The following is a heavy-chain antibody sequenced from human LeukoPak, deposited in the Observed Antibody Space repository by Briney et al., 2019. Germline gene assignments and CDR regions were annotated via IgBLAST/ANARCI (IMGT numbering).Heavy chain of an antibody. CDR2: INPNSGDT. CDR3: ASGWSITGWYNNWFDP. Sequence: ASVKVSCKASRYTFTDYYMHWVRQAPGQGLEWMGWINPNSGDTNYAQKFQGRVTMTRDTSITTVYMELSRLRSDDTAVYFCASGWSITGWYNNWFDPWGQGTLVTVSS. V-gene: IGHV1-2*02. J-gene: IGHJ5*02. CDR1: RYTFTDYY. D-gene: IGHD6-19*01.